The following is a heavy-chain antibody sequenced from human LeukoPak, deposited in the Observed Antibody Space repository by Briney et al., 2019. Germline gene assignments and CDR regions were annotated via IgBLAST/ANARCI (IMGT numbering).Heavy chain of an antibody. CDR1: GGSFSGYY. CDR2: INHSGCT. Sequence: SETLSLTCAVYGGSFSGYYWSWIRQPPGKGLEWIGEINHSGCTNYNPSLKSRVTISVDTSKNQFSLKLSSVTAADTAVYYCARGLRITIFGVVINYYMDVWGKGTTVTVSS. D-gene: IGHD3-3*01. J-gene: IGHJ6*03. V-gene: IGHV4-34*01. CDR3: ARGLRITIFGVVINYYMDV.